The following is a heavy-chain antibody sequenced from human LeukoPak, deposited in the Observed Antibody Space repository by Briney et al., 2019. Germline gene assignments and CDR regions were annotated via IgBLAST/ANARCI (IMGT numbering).Heavy chain of an antibody. CDR2: MNPNNGVT. D-gene: IGHD6-13*01. V-gene: IGHV1-2*02. J-gene: IGHJ5*02. CDR3: AIEGSTFIDTNWLDP. CDR1: GYTFTDYY. Sequence: ASVKVSCKASGYTFTDYYMNWVRQAPGQGLEWMGWMNPNNGVTNYAQRFQGRVSLTRDTSITTAYMELTNLRSDDTAMYYCAIEGSTFIDTNWLDPWGQGTLVIVSS.